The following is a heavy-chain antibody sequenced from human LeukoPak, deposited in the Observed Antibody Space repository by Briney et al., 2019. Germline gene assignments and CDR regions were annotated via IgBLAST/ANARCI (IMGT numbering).Heavy chain of an antibody. J-gene: IGHJ4*02. CDR2: INQDGGAK. CDR1: GFTFSNYW. Sequence: GGSLRLSRVASGFTFSNYWMSWVRQAPGKGLEWVANINQDGGAKYYVDSMKGRFTISRDNDKNSLYLQMNSLSADDTAVYYCARAGTTGSVDYWGQGSLVTVSS. CDR3: ARAGTTGSVDY. V-gene: IGHV3-7*01. D-gene: IGHD1-14*01.